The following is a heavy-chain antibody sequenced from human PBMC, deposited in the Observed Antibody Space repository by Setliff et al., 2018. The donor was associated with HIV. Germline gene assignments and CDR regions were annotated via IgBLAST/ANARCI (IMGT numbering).Heavy chain of an antibody. J-gene: IGHJ4*02. Sequence: SEPLSLTCSVPGASIRSDGYYWNWIRQDPEKGLEWIGYIYNNGSTYYNPSLESRLMMSIDPSKSQFSLNLRSVTVADTSVYYCARGRYYREISDSLFVLWGQGTLVTVSS. CDR3: ARGRYYREISDSLFVL. CDR1: GASIRSDGYY. D-gene: IGHD3-16*01. V-gene: IGHV4-31*03. CDR2: IYNNGST.